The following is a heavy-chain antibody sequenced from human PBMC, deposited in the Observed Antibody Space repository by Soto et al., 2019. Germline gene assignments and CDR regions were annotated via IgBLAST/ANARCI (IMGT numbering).Heavy chain of an antibody. V-gene: IGHV1-2*02. CDR3: AKAWVGITMDGMDV. D-gene: IGHD3-10*01. Sequence: GASVKFSCKASGYTFTGYYMHWVRQAPGQGLEWMGWINPNSGGTNYAQKFQGRVTMTRDTSISTAYMELSRLRAEDTAVYYCAKAWVGITMDGMDVWGQGTKVTVSS. J-gene: IGHJ6*02. CDR2: INPNSGGT. CDR1: GYTFTGYY.